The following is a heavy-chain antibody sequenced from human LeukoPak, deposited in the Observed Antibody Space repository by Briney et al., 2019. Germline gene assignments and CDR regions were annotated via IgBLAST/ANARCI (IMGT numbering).Heavy chain of an antibody. D-gene: IGHD1-26*01. CDR2: INEDGSTT. V-gene: IGHV3-74*01. Sequence: GGSLRLSCAASGFIFSSNWMHWVRQAPGRGLVWVSRINEDGSTTNHADSVKGRFTISRDNAKNTLYMQMNSLRAEDTAVYYCVRDLGGRSGHWGQGTLVTVSS. CDR1: GFIFSSNW. J-gene: IGHJ4*02. CDR3: VRDLGGRSGH.